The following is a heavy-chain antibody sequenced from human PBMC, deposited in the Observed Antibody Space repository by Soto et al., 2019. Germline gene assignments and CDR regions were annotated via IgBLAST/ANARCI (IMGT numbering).Heavy chain of an antibody. V-gene: IGHV3-33*01. D-gene: IGHD4-17*01. Sequence: QVQLVESGGGVVQPGRSLRLSCAASGFTFSSYGMHWVRQAPGKGLEWVAVIWYDGSNKYYADSVKGRFTISSDNCKNTLYLEFNSLRAEDTAVYYCARVRLRWTYYYAMDVWGQGSTVTVSS. J-gene: IGHJ6*02. CDR2: IWYDGSNK. CDR1: GFTFSSYG. CDR3: ARVRLRWTYYYAMDV.